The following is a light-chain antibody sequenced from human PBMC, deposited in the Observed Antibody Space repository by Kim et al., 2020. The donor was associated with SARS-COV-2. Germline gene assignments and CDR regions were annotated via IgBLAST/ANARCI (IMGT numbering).Light chain of an antibody. CDR2: RDS. V-gene: IGLV3-9*01. CDR1: NIGSKN. J-gene: IGLJ1*01. CDR3: QVWDSSTYV. Sequence: VALGQTARMTGGGNNIGSKNVHWYQQKLGQAPVLVIYRDSNRPSGIPERFSGSNSGNTATLTISRAQAGDEADYYCQVWDSSTYVFGTGTKVTVL.